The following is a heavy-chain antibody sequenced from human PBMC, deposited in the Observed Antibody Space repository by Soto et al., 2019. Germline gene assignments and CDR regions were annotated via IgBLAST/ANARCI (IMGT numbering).Heavy chain of an antibody. CDR1: GFTFSSYA. Sequence: EVQLLESGGGLVQPGGSLRLSCAASGFTFSSYAMSWVRQAPGKGLEWVSAISGSGGSTYYADSVKGRFTISRDNSKNTLYLQINSQRSEDTVVYYCAKVREVVPAAMPTTDAFDIWVQGTMVTVSS. CDR3: AKVREVVPAAMPTTDAFDI. V-gene: IGHV3-23*01. J-gene: IGHJ3*02. CDR2: ISGSGGST. D-gene: IGHD2-2*01.